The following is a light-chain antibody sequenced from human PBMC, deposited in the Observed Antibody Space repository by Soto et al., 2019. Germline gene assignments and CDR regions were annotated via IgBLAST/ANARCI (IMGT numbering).Light chain of an antibody. Sequence: EIVITHSPVTLSFSPVERATFSCRASQSVSIDLAWYQQTPGQAPRLLIYGASTRATGVPPTSSGSASGTEFTLTISSLQSEDFTVYYCQQYDKWPLTFGQGTKVDIK. CDR1: QSVSID. CDR3: QQYDKWPLT. J-gene: IGKJ1*01. CDR2: GAS. V-gene: IGKV3-15*01.